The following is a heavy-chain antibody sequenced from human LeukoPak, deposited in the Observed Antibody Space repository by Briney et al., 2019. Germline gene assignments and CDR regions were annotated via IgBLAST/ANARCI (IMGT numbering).Heavy chain of an antibody. Sequence: MHWVRQXPGKGLEGVAVIWYDGRNKYYADSVKGRFTISRDNSKNTLYLQMSSLRAEDTAVYYCARGRDRKTGADSWGQGTLVTVSS. CDR2: IWYDGRNK. J-gene: IGHJ4*02. CDR3: ARGRDRKTGADS. D-gene: IGHD1-14*01. V-gene: IGHV3-33*01.